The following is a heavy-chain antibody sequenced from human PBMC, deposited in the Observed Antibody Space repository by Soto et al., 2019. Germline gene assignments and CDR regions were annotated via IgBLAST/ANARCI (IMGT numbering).Heavy chain of an antibody. D-gene: IGHD3-10*01. CDR3: ARESLYGSGSYYYYYYGMDV. Sequence: SETLSLTCTVSGYSISSGYYWGWIRQPPGKGLEWIGSIYHSGSTYYNPSLKSRVTISVDTSKNQFSLKLSSVTAADTAVYYCARESLYGSGSYYYYYYGMDVWGQGTTVTVSS. V-gene: IGHV4-38-2*02. J-gene: IGHJ6*02. CDR1: GYSISSGYY. CDR2: IYHSGST.